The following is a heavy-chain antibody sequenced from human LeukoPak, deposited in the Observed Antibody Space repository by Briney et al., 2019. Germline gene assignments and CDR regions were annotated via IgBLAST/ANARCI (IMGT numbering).Heavy chain of an antibody. Sequence: PSETLSLTCTVSGGSISPYYWSWIRQPPGKGLEWIGYIYYSGSTNYNPSLKSRVTISVDTSKNQFSLKLSSVTAADTAVYYCSESSCYVWGSYRFYCFCYLGQGTLGTVSS. CDR2: IYYSGST. CDR3: SESSCYVWGSYRFYCFCY. D-gene: IGHD3-16*02. V-gene: IGHV4-59*01. CDR1: GGSISPYY. J-gene: IGHJ4*02.